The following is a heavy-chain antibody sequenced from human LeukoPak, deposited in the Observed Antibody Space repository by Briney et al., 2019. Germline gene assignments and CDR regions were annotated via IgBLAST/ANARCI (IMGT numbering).Heavy chain of an antibody. V-gene: IGHV3-23*01. CDR2: ISASGGSR. Sequence: GGSLRLSCAASGFTFSNYAMTWVRQAPGKGLEWVSGISASGGSRYYADSVKGRFTISRDNSKNTLYLQMNSLRAEDTAIYYCAKDRTYSSSWPPGWFDPWGQGTLVTVSS. J-gene: IGHJ5*02. D-gene: IGHD6-13*01. CDR3: AKDRTYSSSWPPGWFDP. CDR1: GFTFSNYA.